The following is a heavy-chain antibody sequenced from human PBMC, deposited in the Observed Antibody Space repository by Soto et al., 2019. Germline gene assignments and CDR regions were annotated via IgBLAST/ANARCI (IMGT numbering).Heavy chain of an antibody. D-gene: IGHD5-12*01. V-gene: IGHV3-23*01. CDR3: AKDGDGYNFGYYYGRAV. J-gene: IGHJ6*02. Sequence: AGGSLILSCAASGFTFSSYAMSWVRQAPGKGLEWVSAISGSGGSTYYADSVKGRFTISRDNSKNTPYLQMNSLRAEDTAVYYCAKDGDGYNFGYYYGRAVWGQGSTVTVSS. CDR2: ISGSGGST. CDR1: GFTFSSYA.